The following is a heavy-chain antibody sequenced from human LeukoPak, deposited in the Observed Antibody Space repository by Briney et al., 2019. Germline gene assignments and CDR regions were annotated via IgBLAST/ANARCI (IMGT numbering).Heavy chain of an antibody. V-gene: IGHV3-48*03. CDR1: GFDFGAYE. J-gene: IGHJ4*02. CDR3: TTLGYHLDS. D-gene: IGHD3-22*01. Sequence: GGSLRLSCAASGFDFGAYEMNWFRQAPGKGLEWVAYFAGSDTTKYYADSVRGRFTISRDNAKKSLYLQMNSLRAEDTALYYCTTLGYHLDSWGQGTLVTVSS. CDR2: FAGSDTTK.